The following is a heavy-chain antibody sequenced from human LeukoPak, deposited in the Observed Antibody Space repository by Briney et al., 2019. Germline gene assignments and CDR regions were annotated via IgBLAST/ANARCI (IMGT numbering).Heavy chain of an antibody. CDR3: ARGTHYGDYSSPFDY. CDR1: GGSFSGYY. V-gene: IGHV4-34*01. D-gene: IGHD4-17*01. Sequence: PSETLSLTCAVYGGSFSGYYWSWIRQPPGKGLEWIGEINHSGSTNYNPSLKSRVTISVDTSKNQFSLKLSSVTAADTAVYYCARGTHYGDYSSPFDYWGQGTLVTVSS. J-gene: IGHJ4*02. CDR2: INHSGST.